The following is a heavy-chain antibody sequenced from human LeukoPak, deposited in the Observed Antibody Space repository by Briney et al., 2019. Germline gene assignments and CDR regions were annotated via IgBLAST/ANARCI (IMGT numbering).Heavy chain of an antibody. CDR3: ATDRMWYSSSWYYFDY. V-gene: IGHV1-24*01. CDR1: GYTLTELS. D-gene: IGHD6-13*01. Sequence: ASVKVSCKVSGYTLTELSMHWVRQAPGKGLEWMGGFDPEDGVTIYAQKFQGRVTMTEDTSTDTAYMELSSLRSEDTAVYYCATDRMWYSSSWYYFDYWGQGTLVTASS. J-gene: IGHJ4*02. CDR2: FDPEDGVT.